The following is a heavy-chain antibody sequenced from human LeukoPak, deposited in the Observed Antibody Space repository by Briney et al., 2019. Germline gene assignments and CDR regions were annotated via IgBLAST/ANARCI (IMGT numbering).Heavy chain of an antibody. CDR2: VSGDGGTT. Sequence: SGGSLRLSCAASGFTFSSFAMTWVRQAPGKGLEWASGVSGDGGTTYFADSVKGRFTISRDNSKNALYLQMNSLRAEDTALYHCARNNGMDVWGQGTTVIVSS. CDR1: GFTFSSFA. CDR3: ARNNGMDV. V-gene: IGHV3-23*01. J-gene: IGHJ6*02.